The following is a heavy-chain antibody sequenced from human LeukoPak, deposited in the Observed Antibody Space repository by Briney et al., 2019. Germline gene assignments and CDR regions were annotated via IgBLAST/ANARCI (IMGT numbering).Heavy chain of an antibody. CDR3: ARTTVVTLIDY. CDR2: ISGSSSYI. V-gene: IGHV3-21*01. D-gene: IGHD4-23*01. CDR1: GFTFSGSS. Sequence: GGSLRLSCAASGFTFSGSSMSWVRQAPGKGLEWVSSISGSSSYIYYADSVKGRFTVSRDNAKNSLYLLMNSLRAEDTAVYYCARTTVVTLIDYWGQGTLVTVSS. J-gene: IGHJ4*02.